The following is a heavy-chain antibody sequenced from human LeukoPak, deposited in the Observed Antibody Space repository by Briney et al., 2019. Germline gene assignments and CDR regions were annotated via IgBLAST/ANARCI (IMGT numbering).Heavy chain of an antibody. D-gene: IGHD6-13*01. Sequence: GESLKISCKASGYTFVDYWIDWVRLMPGKGLEWMGTIYPGDSDTRYSPSFQGQVTISADKSIDTTYLQWSSLKSSDTAMYYCARRYGSSPHYYYSYAMDVWGQGTTVTVSS. V-gene: IGHV5-51*01. CDR1: GYTFVDYW. J-gene: IGHJ6*02. CDR2: IYPGDSDT. CDR3: ARRYGSSPHYYYSYAMDV.